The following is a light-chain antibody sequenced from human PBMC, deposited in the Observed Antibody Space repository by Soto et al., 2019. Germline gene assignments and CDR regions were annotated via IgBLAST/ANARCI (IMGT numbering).Light chain of an antibody. CDR2: AAS. J-gene: IGKJ2*01. Sequence: DIQLTQSPSFLSASVGDRVTITCRASQAIRSSLAWYQHNPGKAPKLLIYAASTLQNGVPSSFSGSGSGTEFTLTISSLQPEYFATYYCQHLNDYRYTFGQGTKVEIK. CDR3: QHLNDYRYT. CDR1: QAIRSS. V-gene: IGKV1-9*01.